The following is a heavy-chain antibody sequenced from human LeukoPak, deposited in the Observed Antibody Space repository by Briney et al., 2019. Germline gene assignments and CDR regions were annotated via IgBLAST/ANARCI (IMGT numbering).Heavy chain of an antibody. CDR1: GFTFSSYG. CDR3: ARGFYGPYDY. J-gene: IGHJ4*02. D-gene: IGHD3-16*01. Sequence: GGALRLSCAASGFTFSSYGMHWVRQAPGKGLEWVAVIWYDGSNKYYADSVKGRFTISRDNAKNTLCLQMNSLRAEDTAVYYCARGFYGPYDYWGQGTLVTVSS. CDR2: IWYDGSNK. V-gene: IGHV3-33*03.